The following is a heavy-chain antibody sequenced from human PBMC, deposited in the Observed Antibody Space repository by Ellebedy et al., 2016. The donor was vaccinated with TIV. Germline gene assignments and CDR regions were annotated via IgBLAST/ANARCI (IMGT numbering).Heavy chain of an antibody. CDR1: GGSLIIATSY. Sequence: SETLSLTXTVSGGSLIIATSYWGWIRQPPGKGREWIASISSRGTYYSPFFKGRVTISEDTSKSQVSLKWHSVTAADTAVYYCARDGPGVPGSTTDSDAIDIWGQGTRVTVSS. J-gene: IGHJ3*02. CDR2: ISSRGT. V-gene: IGHV4-39*07. D-gene: IGHD1-1*01. CDR3: ARDGPGVPGSTTDSDAIDI.